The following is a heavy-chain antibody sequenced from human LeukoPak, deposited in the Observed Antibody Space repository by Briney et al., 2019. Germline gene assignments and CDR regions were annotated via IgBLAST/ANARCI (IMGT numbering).Heavy chain of an antibody. CDR1: GFDFSSNW. J-gene: IGHJ5*02. V-gene: IGHV3-74*01. CDR3: ARRPYSGSPNWFDP. Sequence: GGSLRLSCAASGFDFSSNWMHWVRHAPGQGLVWVSRIKGDGISTNYADSVKGRFTISRDNSKNTLYLQMNSLRAEDTAGYYCARRPYSGSPNWFDPWGQGTLVTVSS. D-gene: IGHD1-26*01. CDR2: IKGDGIST.